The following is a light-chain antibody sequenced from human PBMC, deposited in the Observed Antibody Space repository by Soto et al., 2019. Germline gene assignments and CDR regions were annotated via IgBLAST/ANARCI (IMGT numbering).Light chain of an antibody. J-gene: IGLJ1*01. CDR2: EVS. CDR1: SSDVGGYNY. V-gene: IGLV2-14*01. Sequence: QSALTQPASVSGSPGQSITISCTGTSSDVGGYNYVSWYQQHPGKAPKLMIYEVSNRPSGVSNRFSGSKSGNTASLTISGLQAEDVADYYCSSYTSSSTLSVFGTGTKVTVL. CDR3: SSYTSSSTLSV.